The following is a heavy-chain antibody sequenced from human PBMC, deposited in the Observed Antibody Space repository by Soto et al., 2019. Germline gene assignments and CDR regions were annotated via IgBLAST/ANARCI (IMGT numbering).Heavy chain of an antibody. Sequence: QVQLVECVGGVVQPGWSLRLSCAASGFTVSSYGMHWVHQAPGKGLEWVAVISYDGSNKYYADSVKGRFTISRDNCKNTLYLQMNSLRAEDTAVYYCAKDSYKVVVTPEFDYWGQGTLVTVSS. V-gene: IGHV3-30*18. D-gene: IGHD2-21*02. CDR1: GFTVSSYG. CDR2: ISYDGSNK. J-gene: IGHJ4*02. CDR3: AKDSYKVVVTPEFDY.